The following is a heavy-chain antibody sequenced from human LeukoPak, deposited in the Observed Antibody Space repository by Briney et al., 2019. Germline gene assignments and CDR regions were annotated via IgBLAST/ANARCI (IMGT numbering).Heavy chain of an antibody. D-gene: IGHD3-16*01. Sequence: SQTLSLTCTVSGGSISSGGYYWSWIRQHPGKGLEWIAYIYYTGSTYYNPSLKSRLTISVDTSKNHFSLRLSSMTAADTAVYYCARPRADYVWGSRASDVWGQGTTVTVSS. V-gene: IGHV4-31*03. CDR3: ARPRADYVWGSRASDV. CDR1: GGSISSGGYY. CDR2: IYYTGST. J-gene: IGHJ6*02.